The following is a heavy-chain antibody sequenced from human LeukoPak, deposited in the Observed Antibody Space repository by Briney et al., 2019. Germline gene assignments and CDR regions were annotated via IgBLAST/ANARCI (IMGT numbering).Heavy chain of an antibody. D-gene: IGHD3-22*01. CDR2: IIPIFGTA. CDR1: GGTFSSYA. CDR3: ARRNRLLMYYYDSSGYWDYYYGMDV. V-gene: IGHV1-69*01. Sequence: VASVKVSCKASGGTFSSYAISWVRQAPGQGLEWMGGIIPIFGTANYAQKFQGRVTITADESTSTAYMELSSLRSEGTAVYYCARRNRLLMYYYDSSGYWDYYYGMDVWGQGTTVTVSS. J-gene: IGHJ6*02.